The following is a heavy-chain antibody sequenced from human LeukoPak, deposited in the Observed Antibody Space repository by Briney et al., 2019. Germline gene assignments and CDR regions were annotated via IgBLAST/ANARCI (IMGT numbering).Heavy chain of an antibody. CDR3: AKDYGSGSWLDY. Sequence: GGSLRLSCAASGFTFDDYAMHWVRHAPGKGLEWVSGISWNSGSIGYADSVKGRFTISRDNAKNSLYLQMSSLRAEDTALYYCAKDYGSGSWLDYWGQGTLVTVSA. J-gene: IGHJ4*02. CDR1: GFTFDDYA. D-gene: IGHD3-10*01. CDR2: ISWNSGSI. V-gene: IGHV3-9*01.